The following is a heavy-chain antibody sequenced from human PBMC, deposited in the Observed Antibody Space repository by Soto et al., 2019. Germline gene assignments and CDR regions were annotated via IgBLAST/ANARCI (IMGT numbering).Heavy chain of an antibody. CDR3: ARVSMVRGVITYDY. CDR1: GGSISSSSYY. Sequence: PSETLSLTCTVSGGSISSSSYYWGWIRQPPGKGLEWIGSIYYSGSTYYNPSLKSRVTISVDRSKNQFSLKLGSVTAADTAVYYCARVSMVRGVITYDYWGQGTLVTVSS. J-gene: IGHJ4*02. CDR2: IYYSGST. D-gene: IGHD3-10*01. V-gene: IGHV4-39*07.